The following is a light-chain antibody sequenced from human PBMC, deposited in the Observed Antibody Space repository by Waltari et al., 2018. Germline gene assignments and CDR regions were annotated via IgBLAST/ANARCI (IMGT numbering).Light chain of an antibody. CDR3: AAWDDSLSAYV. CDR1: SSSVGSNF. Sequence: QSVLTQPPSASGTPGQEVTISCSGTSSSVGSNFVFWYQQLPGAAPKLLIFRSDRRPAGVPDRIYGSKSGTSASLVITGLRSEDEADYYCAAWDDSLSAYVFGTGTKVTVL. CDR2: RSD. V-gene: IGLV1-47*01. J-gene: IGLJ1*01.